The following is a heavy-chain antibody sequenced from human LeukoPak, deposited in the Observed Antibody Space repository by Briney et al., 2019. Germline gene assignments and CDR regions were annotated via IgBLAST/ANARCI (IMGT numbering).Heavy chain of an antibody. Sequence: PGGSLRLSCTASPSAFTCGADGWSWFRQAPGKGLEWTSFIRKKEYGDTTDYAASVRGRFTISRDDANSIAYLQMNGLKTEDTALYYCSRGLHDYGDSNYYFDQWGQGTLVTVSS. J-gene: IGHJ4*02. CDR3: SRGLHDYGDSNYYFDQ. CDR2: IRKKEYGDTT. D-gene: IGHD4-17*01. V-gene: IGHV3-49*03. CDR1: PSAFTCGADG.